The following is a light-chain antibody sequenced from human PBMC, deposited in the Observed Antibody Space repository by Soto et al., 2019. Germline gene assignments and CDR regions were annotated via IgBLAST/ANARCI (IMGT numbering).Light chain of an antibody. CDR2: EVY. V-gene: IGLV2-8*01. CDR3: SSYVGTNSYV. Sequence: QSVLTQPPSASGSPGQSVTISCTGTSSDVGGYNYVSWYQQHPGKAHKLIIYEVYKRPSGVPDRFSGSKSGNTAALTVSGLQAEDEADYYCSSYVGTNSYVFGTGTKVTVL. J-gene: IGLJ1*01. CDR1: SSDVGGYNY.